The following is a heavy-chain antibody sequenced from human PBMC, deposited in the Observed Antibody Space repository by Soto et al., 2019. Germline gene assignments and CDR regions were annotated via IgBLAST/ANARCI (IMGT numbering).Heavy chain of an antibody. D-gene: IGHD3-3*01. V-gene: IGHV4-4*02. J-gene: IGHJ6*03. Sequence: SETLSLTCAVSSGSISSSNWWSWVRQPPGKGLEWIGEIYHSGSTNYNPSLKSRVTISVDKSKNQFSLKLSSVTAADTAVYYCAREVLPHPVLVNAGSYYYMDVWGKGTTVTVSS. CDR1: SGSISSSNW. CDR3: AREVLPHPVLVNAGSYYYMDV. CDR2: IYHSGST.